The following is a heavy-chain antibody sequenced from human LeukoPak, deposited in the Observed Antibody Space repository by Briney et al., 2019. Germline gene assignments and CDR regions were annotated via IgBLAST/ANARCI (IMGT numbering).Heavy chain of an antibody. CDR2: IIPMFGTA. V-gene: IGHV1-69*13. CDR3: ARGRCSSTSCYSDY. Sequence: WASVKVSCKASGGTFSSYAISWVRQAPGQGLEWMGGIIPMFGTAKYAQKFQGRVTITADESTSTAYMELSSLRSKDTAVYYCARGRCSSTSCYSDYWGQGTLVTVSS. D-gene: IGHD2-2*01. CDR1: GGTFSSYA. J-gene: IGHJ4*02.